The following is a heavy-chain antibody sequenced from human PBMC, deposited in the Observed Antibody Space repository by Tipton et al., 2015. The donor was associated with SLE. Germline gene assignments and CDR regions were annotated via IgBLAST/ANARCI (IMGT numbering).Heavy chain of an antibody. Sequence: TLSLTCAVSGYSISSGYYWGWIRQPPGKGLEWIGSIYHSGSTYYNPSLKSRVTISVDTSKNQFSLTLSSVTAADTAAYYCATPGGDSSGLYYFDYWGQGTLVTVSS. V-gene: IGHV4-38-2*01. D-gene: IGHD6-19*01. J-gene: IGHJ4*02. CDR3: ATPGGDSSGLYYFDY. CDR1: GYSISSGYY. CDR2: IYHSGST.